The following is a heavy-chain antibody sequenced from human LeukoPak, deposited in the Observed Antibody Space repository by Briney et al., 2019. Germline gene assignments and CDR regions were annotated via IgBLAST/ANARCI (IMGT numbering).Heavy chain of an antibody. D-gene: IGHD3-22*01. J-gene: IGHJ1*01. CDR3: ARGYYDSSDYEYFQH. V-gene: IGHV1-18*01. Sequence: ASVKVSCKASGYTFTSYGISWVRQAPGQGLEWMGWISAYNGNTNSAQKFQGRVTMTRDTSISTAYMELSRLRSDDTAVYYCARGYYDSSDYEYFQHWGQGTLVTVSS. CDR2: ISAYNGNT. CDR1: GYTFTSYG.